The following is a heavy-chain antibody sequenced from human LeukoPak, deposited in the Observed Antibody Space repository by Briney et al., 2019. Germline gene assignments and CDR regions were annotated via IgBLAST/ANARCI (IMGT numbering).Heavy chain of an antibody. D-gene: IGHD1-14*01. V-gene: IGHV4-39*01. CDR3: ARLSPEDAFDI. CDR2: TYYSGST. J-gene: IGHJ3*02. Sequence: PSETLSLTCTVSGSSISSSSYYWGWIPQPPGKGLEWIGSTYYSGSTYYNPSLKSRVTISVDTSKNQFSLQLGSVTAADTAVYYCARLSPEDAFDIWGQGTMVTVSS. CDR1: GSSISSSSYY.